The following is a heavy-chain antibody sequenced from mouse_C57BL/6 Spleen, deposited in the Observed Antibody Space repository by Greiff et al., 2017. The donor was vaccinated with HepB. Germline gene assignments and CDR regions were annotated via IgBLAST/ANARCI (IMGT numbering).Heavy chain of an antibody. CDR1: GFTFSSYA. Sequence: DVMLVESGGGLVKPGGSLKLSCAASGFTFSSYAMPWVRQTPEKRLEWVATISDGGSYTYYPDNVKGRFTISRDNAKNNLYLQMSHLKSEDTAMYYCARDIGYDRHYYFDYWGQGTTLTVSS. D-gene: IGHD2-3*01. CDR2: ISDGGSYT. CDR3: ARDIGYDRHYYFDY. V-gene: IGHV5-4*01. J-gene: IGHJ2*01.